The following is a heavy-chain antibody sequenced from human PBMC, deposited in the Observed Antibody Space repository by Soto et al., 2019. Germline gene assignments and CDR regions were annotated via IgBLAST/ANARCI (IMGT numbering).Heavy chain of an antibody. D-gene: IGHD1-26*01. Sequence: PSETLSLTCSVSGGSISSGDYYYTWIRQPPGKGLEWIGYIYYNGGTYYNPSLKSRITISVDTSKNQFSLKLNSVTATDMAVYYCASIVGATSGWFDPWGQGALVTVSS. V-gene: IGHV4-30-4*01. CDR3: ASIVGATSGWFDP. J-gene: IGHJ5*02. CDR2: IYYNGGT. CDR1: GGSISSGDYY.